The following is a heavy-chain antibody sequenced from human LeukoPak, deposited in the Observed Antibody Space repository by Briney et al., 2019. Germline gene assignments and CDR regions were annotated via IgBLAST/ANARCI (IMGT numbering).Heavy chain of an antibody. CDR1: NYTFTNYG. J-gene: IGHJ3*02. Sequence: GASVKVSCKASNYTFTNYGISWVRQAPGQGLEWMGWISAYNGNTNYAQTLQGRVTMTTDTSTSTAYMELRSLRSDDTAVYYCARSPGVGLAFDIWGQGTMVTVSS. CDR3: ARSPGVGLAFDI. D-gene: IGHD1-26*01. CDR2: ISAYNGNT. V-gene: IGHV1-18*01.